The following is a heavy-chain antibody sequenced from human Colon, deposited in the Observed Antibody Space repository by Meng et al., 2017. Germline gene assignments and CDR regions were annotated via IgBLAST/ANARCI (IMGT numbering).Heavy chain of an antibody. V-gene: IGHV4-31*03. D-gene: IGHD3-16*01. CDR3: ARDSLLGLRALDV. CDR2: FFYSGNT. CDR1: GGSISSGGYY. Sequence: SETLSLTCTVSGGSISSGGYYWSWIRQHPGKGLEWIGYFFYSGNTYYNPSLQSRVTISVDTSKNQFSLKLHSVTAADTAVYYCARDSLLGLRALDVWGQGTMVTVSS. J-gene: IGHJ3*01.